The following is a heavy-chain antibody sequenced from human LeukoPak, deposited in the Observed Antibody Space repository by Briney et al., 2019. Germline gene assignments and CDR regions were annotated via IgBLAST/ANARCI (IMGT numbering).Heavy chain of an antibody. D-gene: IGHD2-15*01. V-gene: IGHV3-15*01. CDR2: IKTKTDGGTT. CDR1: GFTFNRYG. CDR3: NTGGGGY. Sequence: PGGSLRLSCAASGFTFNRYGMNWVRQAPGKGLEWVGRIKTKTDGGTTDYAAPVKGRFTISRDDSKNTLYLQMNSLRTADTAVYYCNTGGGGYWGQGTLVTVSS. J-gene: IGHJ4*02.